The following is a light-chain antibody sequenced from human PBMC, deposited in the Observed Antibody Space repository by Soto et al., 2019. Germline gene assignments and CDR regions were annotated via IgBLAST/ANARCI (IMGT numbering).Light chain of an antibody. CDR3: ETWDSNTRV. CDR1: SGHSSYI. J-gene: IGLJ1*01. CDR2: LEGSGSY. Sequence: QHVLTQSSSGSASLGSSVKLTCTLSSGHSSYIIAWHQQQPGKAPRYLMKLEGSGSYNKGSGVPDRFSGSSSGADRYLTISNLQFEDEADYYCETWDSNTRVFGTGTKLTVL. V-gene: IGLV4-60*02.